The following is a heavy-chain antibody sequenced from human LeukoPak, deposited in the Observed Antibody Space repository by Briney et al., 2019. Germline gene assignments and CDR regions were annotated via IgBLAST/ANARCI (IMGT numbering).Heavy chain of an antibody. CDR1: GGSISSSSYY. Sequence: SETLSLTCTVSGGSISSSSYYWGWIRQPPGKGLEWIGSIYYSGSTYYNPSLKSRVTISVDTSKNQFSLKLSSVTAADTAVYYCARGTRNGYYYMDVWGKGTTVTVSS. J-gene: IGHJ6*03. CDR3: ARGTRNGYYYMDV. D-gene: IGHD1-14*01. V-gene: IGHV4-39*07. CDR2: IYYSGST.